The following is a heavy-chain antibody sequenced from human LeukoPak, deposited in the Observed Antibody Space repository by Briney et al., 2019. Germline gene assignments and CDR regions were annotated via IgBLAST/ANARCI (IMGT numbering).Heavy chain of an antibody. CDR3: ARRYDYVWGSYHTFDD. V-gene: IGHV3-23*01. D-gene: IGHD3-16*01. J-gene: IGHJ4*02. CDR2: ISGSGGST. Sequence: AASLRCSCAASGFTFSGYAMSWVRPAPGIGLMWVSTISGSGGSTYYTDSVKGRFTIYRDNAEDALDLQMNSRRAVDTAVYYCARRYDYVWGSYHTFDDWGQGTLVTVCS. CDR1: GFTFSGYA.